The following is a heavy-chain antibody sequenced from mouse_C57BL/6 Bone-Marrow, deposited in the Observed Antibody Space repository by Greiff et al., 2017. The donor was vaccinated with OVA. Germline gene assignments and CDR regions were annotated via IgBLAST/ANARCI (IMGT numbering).Heavy chain of an antibody. D-gene: IGHD3-2*02. CDR2: IWSGGST. CDR3: ARDSSGYRFAY. Sequence: VKLQESGPGLVQPSQSLSITCTVSGFSLTSYGVHWVRQSPGKGLEWLGVIWSGGSTDYNAAFISRLSISKDNSKSQVFFKMNSLQADDTAIYYCARDSSGYRFAYWGQGTLVTVSA. J-gene: IGHJ3*01. CDR1: GFSLTSYG. V-gene: IGHV2-2*01.